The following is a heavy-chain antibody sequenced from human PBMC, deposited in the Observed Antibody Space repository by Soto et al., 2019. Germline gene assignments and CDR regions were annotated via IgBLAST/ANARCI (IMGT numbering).Heavy chain of an antibody. CDR3: ARDGDDIVVVPAASYYYYYYMDV. CDR2: INSDGSST. V-gene: IGHV3-74*01. Sequence: EVQLVESGGGLVQPGGSLRLSCAASGFTFSSYWMHWVRQAPGKGLVWVSRINSDGSSTSYADSVKGRFTISRDNAKNTLYLQMNSLRAEDTAVYYCARDGDDIVVVPAASYYYYYYMDVWGKGTTVTVSS. D-gene: IGHD2-2*01. CDR1: GFTFSSYW. J-gene: IGHJ6*03.